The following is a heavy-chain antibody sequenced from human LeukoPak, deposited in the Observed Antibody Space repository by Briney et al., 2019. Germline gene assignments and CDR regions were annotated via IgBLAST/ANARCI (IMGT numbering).Heavy chain of an antibody. CDR3: TRGLHTSLPFY. J-gene: IGHJ4*02. V-gene: IGHV4-34*01. CDR2: ILHTGST. Sequence: PSETLSLTCAVSGYSLTNHYWIWIRQPPGKGLEWIGEILHTGSTNYNPSFKSRVTMSLDTARNQFSLNLISVTAADTAVYYCTRGLHTSLPFYWGQGILVAVSS. CDR1: GYSLTNHY.